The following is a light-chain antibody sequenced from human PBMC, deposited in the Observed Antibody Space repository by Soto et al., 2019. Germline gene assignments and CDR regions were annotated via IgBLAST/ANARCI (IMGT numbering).Light chain of an antibody. CDR1: QDIRTD. CDR3: LQQNDYPLT. J-gene: IGKJ4*01. Sequence: DIQMTQSPSSLSASVRDRVTITCRASQDIRTDLGWYQQKPGKAPKRLIYAASSLQSGVPSRFSGSGSGTEFSLTISSLQPEDFATYYCLQQNDYPLTFGGGTKVDIK. CDR2: AAS. V-gene: IGKV1-17*01.